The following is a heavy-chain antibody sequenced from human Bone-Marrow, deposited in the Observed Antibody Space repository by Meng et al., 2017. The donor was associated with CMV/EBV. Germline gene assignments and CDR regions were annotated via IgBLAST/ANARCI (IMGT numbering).Heavy chain of an antibody. Sequence: GESLKISCAASGFTFSSYWMSWVRQAPGKGLEWVANIKQDGSEKYYVDSVKGRFTISRDNAKNSLSLQMNSLRAEDTAVYYCARDPSSTSCYRSGCYYGMDVWGQGTTVTVSS. CDR3: ARDPSSTSCYRSGCYYGMDV. J-gene: IGHJ6*02. V-gene: IGHV3-7*01. D-gene: IGHD2-2*02. CDR2: IKQDGSEK. CDR1: GFTFSSYW.